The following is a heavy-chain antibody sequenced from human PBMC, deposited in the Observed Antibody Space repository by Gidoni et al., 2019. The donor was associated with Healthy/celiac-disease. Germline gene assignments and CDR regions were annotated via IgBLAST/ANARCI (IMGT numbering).Heavy chain of an antibody. CDR3: TSHIVVVPAAIGEIDY. D-gene: IGHD2-2*01. V-gene: IGHV3-49*04. Sequence: EVQLVESGGGLVQPGRSLRLSCTASGFTFGDYAMSGVRQAPGKGLEWVGFIRSKAYVGTTEYAASVKGRFTISRDDSKSIAYLQMNSLKTEDTAVYYCTSHIVVVPAAIGEIDYWGQGTLVTVSS. CDR2: IRSKAYVGTT. CDR1: GFTFGDYA. J-gene: IGHJ4*02.